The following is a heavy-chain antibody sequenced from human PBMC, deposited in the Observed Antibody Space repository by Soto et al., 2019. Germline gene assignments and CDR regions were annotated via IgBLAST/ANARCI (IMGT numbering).Heavy chain of an antibody. V-gene: IGHV4-4*02. CDR3: ARNDVIMVYRGGFDP. J-gene: IGHJ5*02. CDR2: IYHSGST. Sequence: PSETLSLRCAVSGGSISSSNGWSWFRQPPGKGLEWSGEIYHSGSTNYNPYLKSRVTISVDKSKNQFSLKLSSVTDADTAVYYCARNDVIMVYRGGFDPWGQGTLVTVSS. D-gene: IGHD2-8*01. CDR1: GGSISSSNG.